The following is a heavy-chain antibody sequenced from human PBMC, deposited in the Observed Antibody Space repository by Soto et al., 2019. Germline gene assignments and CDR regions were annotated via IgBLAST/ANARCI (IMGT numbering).Heavy chain of an antibody. CDR3: ARDQFWGYSSSWYNYFDY. D-gene: IGHD6-13*01. V-gene: IGHV4-4*07. Sequence: SETLSLTCTVSGGSISSYYWSWIRQPAGKGLEWIGRIYTSGSTNYNPSLKSRVTMSVDTSKNQFSLKLSSVTAADTAVYYCARDQFWGYSSSWYNYFDYWGQGTLVTVSS. CDR2: IYTSGST. CDR1: GGSISSYY. J-gene: IGHJ4*02.